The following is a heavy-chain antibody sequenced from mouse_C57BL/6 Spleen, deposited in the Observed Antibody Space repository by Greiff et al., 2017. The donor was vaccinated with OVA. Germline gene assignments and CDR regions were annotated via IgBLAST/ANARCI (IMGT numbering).Heavy chain of an antibody. CDR2: IDPSDSYT. V-gene: IGHV1-69*01. J-gene: IGHJ2*01. Sequence: VKLQQPGAELVMPGASVKLSCKASGYTFTSYWMHWVKQRPGQGLEWIGEIDPSDSYTNYNQKFKGKSTLTVDKSSSTAYMQLSSLTSEDSAVYYCASPHYYGSYYFDYWGQGTTLTVSS. D-gene: IGHD1-1*01. CDR3: ASPHYYGSYYFDY. CDR1: GYTFTSYW.